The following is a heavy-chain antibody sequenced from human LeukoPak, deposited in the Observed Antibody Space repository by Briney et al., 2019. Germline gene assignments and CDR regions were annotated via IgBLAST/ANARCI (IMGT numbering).Heavy chain of an antibody. CDR2: ISSSGSTI. CDR1: GFTFSSYG. J-gene: IGHJ4*02. Sequence: HPGGSLRLSCAASGFTFSSYGMHWVRQAPGKGLEWVSYISSSGSTIYYADSVKGRFTISRDNAKNSLYLQMNSLRAEDTAVYYCASVFGVASGEDYFDYWGQGTLVTVSS. V-gene: IGHV3-48*04. D-gene: IGHD3-3*01. CDR3: ASVFGVASGEDYFDY.